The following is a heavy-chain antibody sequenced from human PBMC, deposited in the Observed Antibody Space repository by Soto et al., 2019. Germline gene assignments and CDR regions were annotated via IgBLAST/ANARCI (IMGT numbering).Heavy chain of an antibody. D-gene: IGHD4-17*01. CDR1: GYTFTSYD. Sequence: QVQLVQSGAEVKKPGASVKVSCKASGYTFTSYDINWVRQATGQGLEYLGWMNPNSGNTAYVQKFQGRVTMTWDTSRTTAYMERSSLRSEGTAVYFCARGIKYGAYARWFDPWGQGTLVTVSS. CDR2: MNPNSGNT. V-gene: IGHV1-8*01. J-gene: IGHJ5*02. CDR3: ARGIKYGAYARWFDP.